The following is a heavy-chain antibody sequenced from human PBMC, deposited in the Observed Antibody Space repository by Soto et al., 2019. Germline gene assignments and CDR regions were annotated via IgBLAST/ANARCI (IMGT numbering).Heavy chain of an antibody. CDR3: ARSGGSDTAMALDAFDI. Sequence: QVQLVQSGAEVKKPGSSVKVSCKASGGTFSSYAISWVRQAPGQGLEWMGGIIPIFGTANYAQKFQGRVTITADQSTSTAYMELSSLRSEDTAVYYFARSGGSDTAMALDAFDIWGQGTMVTVSS. CDR1: GGTFSSYA. V-gene: IGHV1-69*12. J-gene: IGHJ3*02. D-gene: IGHD5-18*01. CDR2: IIPIFGTA.